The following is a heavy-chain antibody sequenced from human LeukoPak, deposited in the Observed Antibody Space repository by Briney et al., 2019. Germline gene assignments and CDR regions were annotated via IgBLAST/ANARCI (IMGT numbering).Heavy chain of an antibody. V-gene: IGHV1-2*06. CDR3: ASVKTGYSSGWYRPFDY. CDR2: INPNGGGT. D-gene: IGHD6-19*01. Sequence: GASVKVSCKASGYTFTGYYMHWVRQAPGQGLEWLGRINPNGGGTNYAQKFQGRVTMTRDTSISTAYMELSRLRSDDTAVYYCASVKTGYSSGWYRPFDYWGQGTLVTVSS. J-gene: IGHJ4*02. CDR1: GYTFTGYY.